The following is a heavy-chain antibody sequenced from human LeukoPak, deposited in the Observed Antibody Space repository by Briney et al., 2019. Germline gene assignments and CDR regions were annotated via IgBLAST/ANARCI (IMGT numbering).Heavy chain of an antibody. CDR2: IKQDGSEK. Sequence: GGSLRLSCAASGFTFSSYWMSWVRQAPGKGLEWVANIKQDGSEKYYVDSVKGRFTISRDNAKNSLYLQMNSLRAEGTAVYYCARGGPYGDYVNLYWGQGTLVTVSS. CDR3: ARGGPYGDYVNLY. V-gene: IGHV3-7*01. J-gene: IGHJ4*02. D-gene: IGHD4-17*01. CDR1: GFTFSSYW.